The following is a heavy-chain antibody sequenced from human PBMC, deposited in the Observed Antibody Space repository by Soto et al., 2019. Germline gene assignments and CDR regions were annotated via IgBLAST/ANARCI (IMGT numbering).Heavy chain of an antibody. Sequence: PGESLKISCKGSGYSFTNYWIGWVRQMPGKGLEWMGIIYPGDSDIRYSPSFQGQVTISADKSINTAYLQWSSLKASDTAMYYCARRRGYSDGSGVGRYYYVMDGWGQGTTVTVSS. CDR1: GYSFTNYW. J-gene: IGHJ6*02. D-gene: IGHD5-18*01. CDR2: IYPGDSDI. V-gene: IGHV5-51*01. CDR3: ARRRGYSDGSGVGRYYYVMDG.